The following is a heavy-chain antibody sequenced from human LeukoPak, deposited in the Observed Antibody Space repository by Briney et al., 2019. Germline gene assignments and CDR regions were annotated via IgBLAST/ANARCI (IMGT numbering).Heavy chain of an antibody. V-gene: IGHV3-7*01. CDR1: GFTFSSYW. D-gene: IGHD6-13*01. Sequence: PGGSLRLSCAASGFTFSSYWMSWVRPAQGKGLEWVANIKQDGSEKYYVDSVKGRFTISRDNAKNSLYLQMNSLRAEDTAVYYCARDRYSSSWPYFDYWGQGTLVTVSS. CDR3: ARDRYSSSWPYFDY. CDR2: IKQDGSEK. J-gene: IGHJ4*02.